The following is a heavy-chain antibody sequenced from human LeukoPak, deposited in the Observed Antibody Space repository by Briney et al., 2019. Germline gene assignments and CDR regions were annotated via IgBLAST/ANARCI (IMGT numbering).Heavy chain of an antibody. CDR2: ISSSSSDI. CDR3: ARGSDYYYDSSGYPGAFDI. D-gene: IGHD3-22*01. V-gene: IGHV3-21*04. CDR1: GFTFSNYR. J-gene: IGHJ3*02. Sequence: GGSLRLSCAASGFTFSNYRMNWVRQAPGKGLEWVSYISSSSSDIYYADSVKGRFIISRDNAKNSPYLQMNSLRAEDTALYYCARGSDYYYDSSGYPGAFDIWGQGTMVTVSS.